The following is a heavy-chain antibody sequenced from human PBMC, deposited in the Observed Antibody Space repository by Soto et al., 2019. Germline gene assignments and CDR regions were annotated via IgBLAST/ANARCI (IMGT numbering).Heavy chain of an antibody. Sequence: GGSLRLSCAASGFTVNSNYMSWVRQAPGKGLEWVSVIYSDGSTYYADSVKGRFIISRDNSNSTLYFQMNSLRAEDTAVYYCARGPPRIAAAGRKWFDPWGQGTLVTVSS. CDR3: ARGPPRIAAAGRKWFDP. CDR2: IYSDGST. D-gene: IGHD6-13*01. V-gene: IGHV3-66*01. J-gene: IGHJ5*02. CDR1: GFTVNSNY.